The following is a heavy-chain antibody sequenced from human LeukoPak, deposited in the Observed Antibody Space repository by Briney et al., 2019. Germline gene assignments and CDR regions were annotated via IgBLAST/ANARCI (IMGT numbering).Heavy chain of an antibody. CDR3: ASWGY. CDR2: ISSSSSTI. Sequence: GGSLRLSCAVSGLTFSSSWMDWVRQAPGKGLEWVSYISSSSSTIYYADSVKGRFTISRDNAKNSLYLQMNSLRDEDTAVYYCASWGYWGQGTLVTVSS. D-gene: IGHD7-27*01. J-gene: IGHJ4*02. V-gene: IGHV3-48*02. CDR1: GLTFSSSW.